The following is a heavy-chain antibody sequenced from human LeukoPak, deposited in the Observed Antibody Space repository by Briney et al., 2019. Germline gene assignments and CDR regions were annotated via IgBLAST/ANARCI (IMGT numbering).Heavy chain of an antibody. J-gene: IGHJ5*02. Sequence: SETLSLTCTVSGVSISSYYWSWIRQPPGKGLEWIGYIYYSGSTNYNPSLKSRVTIPVDTSKNQFSLKLRSVTAADTAVYYCAREPADNWFDPWGQGTLVTVSS. CDR1: GVSISSYY. D-gene: IGHD2-2*01. CDR3: AREPADNWFDP. V-gene: IGHV4-59*01. CDR2: IYYSGST.